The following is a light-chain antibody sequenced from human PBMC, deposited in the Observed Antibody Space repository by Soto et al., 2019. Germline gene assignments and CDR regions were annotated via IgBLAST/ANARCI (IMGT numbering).Light chain of an antibody. CDR3: QQIYRTPLT. CDR2: AAS. V-gene: IGKV1-39*01. CDR1: QSISSY. J-gene: IGKJ4*01. Sequence: DIQMTQSPSSLSASVGDRVTITCRASQSISSYLNWYQQKPGKAPKLLIYAASSLQSGVPSRFSGSGSGTDFTLTISSLQPEDFEPYYCQQIYRTPLTFGGGTKVEIK.